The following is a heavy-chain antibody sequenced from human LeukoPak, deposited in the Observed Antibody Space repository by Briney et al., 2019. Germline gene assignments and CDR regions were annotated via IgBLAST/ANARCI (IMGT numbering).Heavy chain of an antibody. CDR1: GGTFSSYA. Sequence: ASVKVSCKASGGTFSSYAISWVRQAPGQGLELVGGIIPSFGTANYAQQYHGRVMILADDSTSTAYMELRSLRSEDTAVYYCAREPYYDSSGYYSYPFDYWGQGTLVTVSS. J-gene: IGHJ4*02. CDR3: AREPYYDSSGYYSYPFDY. D-gene: IGHD3-22*01. V-gene: IGHV1-69*13. CDR2: IIPSFGTA.